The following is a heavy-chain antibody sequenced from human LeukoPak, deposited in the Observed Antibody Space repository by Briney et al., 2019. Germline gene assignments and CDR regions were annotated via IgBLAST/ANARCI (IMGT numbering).Heavy chain of an antibody. CDR2: IIPIFGTA. V-gene: IGHV1-69*13. CDR1: GYTFTGYY. CDR3: ARERPDGGIAAAGMLYYFDY. Sequence: GASVKVSCKASGYTFTGYYMHWVRQAPGQGLEWMGGIIPIFGTANFAQKFQGRVTITADESTSTAYMELSSLRSEDTAVYYCARERPDGGIAAAGMLYYFDYWGQGTLVTVSS. J-gene: IGHJ4*02. D-gene: IGHD6-13*01.